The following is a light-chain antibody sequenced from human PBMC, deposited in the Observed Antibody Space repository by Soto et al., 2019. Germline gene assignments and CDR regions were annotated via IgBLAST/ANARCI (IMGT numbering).Light chain of an antibody. V-gene: IGLV2-14*01. CDR1: NSDVGDYNY. CDR2: DVT. CDR3: TSYTITSTHVI. Sequence: QSALTQPASVSGSPGQSITISCTGTNSDVGDYNYVSWYQQHPGKAPKLMIYDVTNRPSGVSNRFSGSKSGNTASLTISGLQAEDEADYYCTSYTITSTHVIFGGGTKLTVL. J-gene: IGLJ2*01.